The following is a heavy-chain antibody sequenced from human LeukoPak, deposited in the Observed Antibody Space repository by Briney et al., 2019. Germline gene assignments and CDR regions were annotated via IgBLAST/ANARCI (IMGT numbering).Heavy chain of an antibody. Sequence: PSETLSLTCTVSGGSISSSSYYWGWIRQPPGKGLEWIGSIYYSGSTYYNPSLKSRVTISVDTSKNQFSLKLSSVTAADTAVYYCARGRYSSGWYGWFDPWGQGTLVTVSS. CDR1: GGSISSSSYY. V-gene: IGHV4-39*07. D-gene: IGHD6-19*01. CDR2: IYYSGST. CDR3: ARGRYSSGWYGWFDP. J-gene: IGHJ5*02.